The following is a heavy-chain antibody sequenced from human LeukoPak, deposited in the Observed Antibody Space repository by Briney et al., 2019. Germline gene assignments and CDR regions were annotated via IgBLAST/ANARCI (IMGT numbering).Heavy chain of an antibody. CDR2: ISPYSGNT. Sequence: ASVKVSCKASGYTFHNYGISWVRQAPGQGLEWMGWISPYSGNTDYTGRLQGRVTMTTGTSTTTAFMELRSLRSDDTAVYYCARTSGVSAAGSPYYFDYWGQGTLVTVSS. V-gene: IGHV1-18*01. CDR3: ARTSGVSAAGSPYYFDY. J-gene: IGHJ4*02. CDR1: GYTFHNYG. D-gene: IGHD6-13*01.